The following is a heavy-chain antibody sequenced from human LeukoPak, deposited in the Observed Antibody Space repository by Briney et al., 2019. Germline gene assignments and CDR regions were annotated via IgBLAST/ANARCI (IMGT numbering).Heavy chain of an antibody. CDR2: ISGSGDST. V-gene: IGHV3-23*01. CDR3: AKDSRSSTWYWDYYFDY. CDR1: GFMFSNYA. Sequence: PGGSLRLSCAASGFMFSNYAMSWVRQAPGEGLEWVSAISGSGDSTYYADSVKGRFTISRDNSKNTLSLQMNTLRAEDTAIYYCAKDSRSSTWYWDYYFDYWGQGTLVTVSS. J-gene: IGHJ4*02. D-gene: IGHD6-13*01.